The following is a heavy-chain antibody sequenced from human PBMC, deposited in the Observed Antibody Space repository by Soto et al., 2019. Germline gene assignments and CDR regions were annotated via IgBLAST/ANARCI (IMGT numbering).Heavy chain of an antibody. V-gene: IGHV3-7*01. CDR2: IKQDGSEK. Sequence: GGSLRLSCAASGFTFSSYWMSWVRPATGKGLEWVANIKQDGSEKYYVDSVKGRSTISRDNAKNSLYLQMNSLRAEDTAVYYCAREYCSGGSCYYPYYYYMDVWGKGTTVTVSS. CDR1: GFTFSSYW. CDR3: AREYCSGGSCYYPYYYYMDV. J-gene: IGHJ6*03. D-gene: IGHD2-15*01.